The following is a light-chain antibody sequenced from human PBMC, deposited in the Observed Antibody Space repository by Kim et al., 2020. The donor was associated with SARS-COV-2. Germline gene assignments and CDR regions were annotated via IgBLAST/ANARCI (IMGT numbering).Light chain of an antibody. J-gene: IGKJ4*01. CDR1: QEIRNY. V-gene: IGKV1-33*01. CDR3: QQFDSLPLT. Sequence: SATVRDKITITCQASQEIRNYLNWFQQKPGKAPLLLIYDASDLAGAPSRFSGSGSGTDFTLTITNLQPEDIATYYCQQFDSLPLTFGGGTKVDIK. CDR2: DAS.